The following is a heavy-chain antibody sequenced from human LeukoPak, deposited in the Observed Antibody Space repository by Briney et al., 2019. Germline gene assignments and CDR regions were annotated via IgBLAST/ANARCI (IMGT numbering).Heavy chain of an antibody. CDR1: GFTFSSYG. Sequence: SGGSLRLSCAASGFTFSSYGMHWVRQAPGKGLEWVAVIWYDGSNKYYADSVEGRFTISRDNSKNTLYLQMNSLRAEDTAVYYCASDGTEDAFDIWGQGTMVTVSS. D-gene: IGHD1-14*01. CDR2: IWYDGSNK. J-gene: IGHJ3*02. V-gene: IGHV3-33*01. CDR3: ASDGTEDAFDI.